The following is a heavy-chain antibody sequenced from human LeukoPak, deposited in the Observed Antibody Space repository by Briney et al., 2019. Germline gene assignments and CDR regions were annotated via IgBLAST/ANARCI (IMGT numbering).Heavy chain of an antibody. Sequence: SETLSLTCTVSGGSISSYYWSWIRQPPGKGLEWIGYIYHSGSTYYNPSLKSRVTISVDRSKNQFSLKLSSVTAADTAVYYCARGPGMATIKDWGQGTLVTVSS. CDR3: ARGPGMATIKD. D-gene: IGHD5-24*01. CDR2: IYHSGST. J-gene: IGHJ4*02. CDR1: GGSISSYY. V-gene: IGHV4-59*12.